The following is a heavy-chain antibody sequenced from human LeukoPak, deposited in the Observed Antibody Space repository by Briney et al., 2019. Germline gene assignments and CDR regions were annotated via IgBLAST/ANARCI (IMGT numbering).Heavy chain of an antibody. CDR3: ARGNTAYYDFWSGYLGGYYYYYMDV. CDR2: MNPKRGNT. D-gene: IGHD3-3*01. CDR1: GCTFLNYA. Sequence: ASVKVSCKASGCTFLNYAISWVRQAPGQGLDWMGWMNPKRGNTGYEQKFQGRVTITRNTAISTAYLELSSLRSEDTAVYYCARGNTAYYDFWSGYLGGYYYYYMDVWGRGTTVTVSS. J-gene: IGHJ6*03. V-gene: IGHV1-8*03.